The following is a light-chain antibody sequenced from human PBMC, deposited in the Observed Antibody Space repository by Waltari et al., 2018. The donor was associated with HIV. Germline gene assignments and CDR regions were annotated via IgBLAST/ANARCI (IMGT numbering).Light chain of an antibody. J-gene: IGLJ3*02. CDR3: AAWDDSLSRPV. Sequence: QSVLTQPPSASGTPGQRVTISCSGSSSNIVSNYVNWYRHLPGTAPELLMYRTNQRPAGVPDRFSASKSGTSASLAITGPQSEDEAHYYCAAWDDSLSRPVFGGGTRLTVL. CDR2: RTN. V-gene: IGLV1-47*01. CDR1: SSNIVSNY.